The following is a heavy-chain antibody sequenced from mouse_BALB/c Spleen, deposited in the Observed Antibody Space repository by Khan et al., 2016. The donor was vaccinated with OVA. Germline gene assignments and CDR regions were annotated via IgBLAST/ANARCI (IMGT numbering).Heavy chain of an antibody. CDR3: ARSKKIVATYFVY. CDR2: TNPTNGRT. Sequence: QVQLKQSGAELVKAGASVKMSCKASGYTFTSYWMHWVKQRLGQGLEWFADTNPTNGRTYYNEKFKSKATMTVDKSSSTAYMLLSGPTFEDSADYYVARSKKIVATYFVYGGRDTTLTVSS. D-gene: IGHD1-1*01. J-gene: IGHJ2*01. CDR1: GYTFTSYW. V-gene: IGHV1S81*02.